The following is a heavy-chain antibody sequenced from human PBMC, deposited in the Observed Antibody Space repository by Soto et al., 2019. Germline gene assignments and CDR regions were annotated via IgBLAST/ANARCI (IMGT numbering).Heavy chain of an antibody. J-gene: IGHJ3*01. CDR1: GFAFSSYG. D-gene: IGHD6-19*01. Sequence: QVQLVESGGGVVQPGRSLRLSCAASGFAFSSYGMHWVRQAPGKGLEWVAVISGSGGGAYYADSVQGRFTISRDNSKNTLYLQMNSLRAEDTAIYYCVREGSGWYSRGSFDFWGRGTMVTVSS. CDR2: ISGSGGGA. V-gene: IGHV3-33*01. CDR3: VREGSGWYSRGSFDF.